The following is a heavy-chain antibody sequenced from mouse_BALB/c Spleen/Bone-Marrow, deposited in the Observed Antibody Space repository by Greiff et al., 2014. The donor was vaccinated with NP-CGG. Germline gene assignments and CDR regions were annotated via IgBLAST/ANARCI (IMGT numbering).Heavy chain of an antibody. V-gene: IGHV1-4*01. CDR1: GYTFTSYT. Sequence: VQLQQSGAELARPGASVKMSCKASGYTFTSYTMHWVKQRPGQGLEWIGYINPSSGYTNYNQKFKDKATLTADKSSNTAYMQLSSLTSEDTADYYCARGLYYYDSSSNFDYWGQGTTLTVSS. J-gene: IGHJ2*01. D-gene: IGHD1-1*01. CDR3: ARGLYYYDSSSNFDY. CDR2: INPSSGYT.